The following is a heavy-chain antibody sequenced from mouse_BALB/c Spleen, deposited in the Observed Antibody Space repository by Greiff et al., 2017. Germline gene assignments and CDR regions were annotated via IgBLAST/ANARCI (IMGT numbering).Heavy chain of an antibody. CDR1: GYAFSSYW. D-gene: IGHD3-1*01. J-gene: IGHJ4*01. CDR3: ARSRASGIYAMDY. V-gene: IGHV1-80*01. CDR2: IYPGDGDT. Sequence: VKLLESGAELVRPGSSVKISCKASGYAFSSYWMNWVKQRPGQGLEWIGQIYPGDGDTNYNGKFKGKATLTADKSSSTAYMQLSSLTSEDSAVYFCARSRASGIYAMDYWGQGTSVTVSS.